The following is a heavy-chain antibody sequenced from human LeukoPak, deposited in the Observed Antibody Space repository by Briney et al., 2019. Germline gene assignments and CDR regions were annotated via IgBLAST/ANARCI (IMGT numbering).Heavy chain of an antibody. J-gene: IGHJ4*02. CDR2: IFPGDSET. Sequence: GESLKISCKGSGYSFTNYWIGWVRQMPGKGLEWMGIIFPGDSETRYRLSFQGQVIISADKSISTAYLQWTSLKASDTAMYYCARLTGNMDSWGQGTLVTVSS. V-gene: IGHV5-51*01. CDR1: GYSFTNYW. CDR3: ARLTGNMDS. D-gene: IGHD7-27*01.